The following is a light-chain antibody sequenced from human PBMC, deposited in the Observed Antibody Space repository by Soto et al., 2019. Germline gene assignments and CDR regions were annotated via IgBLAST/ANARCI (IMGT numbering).Light chain of an antibody. CDR1: SPNIGGNS. J-gene: IGLJ1*01. V-gene: IGLV1-51*01. CDR3: GSWDSSLSAYV. CDR2: DDN. Sequence: QYVLTQPPSVTAAPGQKVTISCSGSSPNIGGNSVSWYQQLPGTAPKLLVYDDNKRPSGIPDRSSGSKSGTSATLGITGFQTGDEADYYCGSWDSSLSAYVFGTGTKVTVL.